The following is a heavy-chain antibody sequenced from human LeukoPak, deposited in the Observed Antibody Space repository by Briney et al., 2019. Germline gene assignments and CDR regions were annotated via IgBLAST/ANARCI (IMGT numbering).Heavy chain of an antibody. Sequence: PGGSLRLSCAASGFTFSNYWMSWVRQAPGKGLEWVANINHNGSEKYYVDSVKGRFTISRDNAKNTLYLQMNSLRAEDTAVYYCAGYRGHAFDIWGQGTMVTVSS. J-gene: IGHJ3*02. CDR1: GFTFSNYW. CDR2: INHNGSEK. CDR3: AGYRGHAFDI. D-gene: IGHD5-18*01. V-gene: IGHV3-7*01.